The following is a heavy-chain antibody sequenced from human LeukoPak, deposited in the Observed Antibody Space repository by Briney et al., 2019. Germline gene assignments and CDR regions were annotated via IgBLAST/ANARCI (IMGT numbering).Heavy chain of an antibody. J-gene: IGHJ4*02. CDR3: ARGPGVTFGGVIVNSGDY. V-gene: IGHV1-18*01. Sequence: ASVKVSCKASGYTFTSYGISWVRQAPGQGLEWMGWISAYSGNTNYAQKLQGRVTMTTGTSTSTAYMELRSLRSDDTAVYYCARGPGVTFGGVIVNSGDYWGQGTLVTVSS. CDR2: ISAYSGNT. D-gene: IGHD3-16*02. CDR1: GYTFTSYG.